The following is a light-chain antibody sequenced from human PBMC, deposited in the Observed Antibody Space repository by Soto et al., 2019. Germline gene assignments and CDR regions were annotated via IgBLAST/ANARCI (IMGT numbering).Light chain of an antibody. CDR3: LQRSNWPRT. J-gene: IGKJ3*01. V-gene: IGKV3-11*01. CDR1: QSVSSY. CDR2: DAS. Sequence: EIVLTQSPATLSLSPGERATLSCRASQSVSSYLAWYQQKPGQAPRLLIYDASNRATGIPARFSGSGSGTDFTLTISSLEPEDFAVYYCLQRSNWPRTFGPGTKVDIK.